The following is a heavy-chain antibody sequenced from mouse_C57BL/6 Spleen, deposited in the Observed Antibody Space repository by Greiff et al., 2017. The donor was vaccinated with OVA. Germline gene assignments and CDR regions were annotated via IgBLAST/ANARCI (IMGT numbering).Heavy chain of an antibody. CDR2: LSAGGSYT. Sequence: EVQLVETGGGLVKPGGSLKLSCAASGFTFSSYAMSWVRQTPETRLEWVATLSAGGSYTYYPANVKGRFTISRDNAKNNLYLQMSHLKSEDTAMYYCARAYWGYCDYWGQGTTLTVSS. D-gene: IGHD2-10*01. CDR3: ARAYWGYCDY. V-gene: IGHV5-4*01. CDR1: GFTFSSYA. J-gene: IGHJ2*01.